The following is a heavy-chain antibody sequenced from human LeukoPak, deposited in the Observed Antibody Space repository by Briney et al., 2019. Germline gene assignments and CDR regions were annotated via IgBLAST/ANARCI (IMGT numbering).Heavy chain of an antibody. V-gene: IGHV1-18*01. J-gene: IGHJ4*02. D-gene: IGHD3-9*01. CDR1: GYTFTSYG. CDR3: ARVPLYDILTGYFDY. CDR2: ISAYNGNT. Sequence: ASVKVSCKASGYTFTSYGISWVRQAPGQGLEWMGWISAYNGNTNYAQKLQGRVTMTTDTSTSTAYMELRSLGSDDTAVYYCARVPLYDILTGYFDYWGQGTLVTVSS.